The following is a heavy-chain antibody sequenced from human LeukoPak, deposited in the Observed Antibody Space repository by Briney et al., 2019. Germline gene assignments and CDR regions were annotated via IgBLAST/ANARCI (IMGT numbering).Heavy chain of an antibody. CDR3: AKGGGAAYFDY. J-gene: IGHJ4*02. CDR1: GGSFSGYY. CDR2: INHSGST. V-gene: IGHV4-34*01. D-gene: IGHD4-23*01. Sequence: SETLSLTCAVYGGSFSGYYWSWIRQPPGKGLEWIGEINHSGSTNYNPSLKSRVTISVDTSKNQFSLKLSSVTAADTAVYYCAKGGGAAYFDYWGQGTLATVSS.